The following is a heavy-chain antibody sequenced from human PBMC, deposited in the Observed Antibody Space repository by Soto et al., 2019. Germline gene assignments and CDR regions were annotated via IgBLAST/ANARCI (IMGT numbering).Heavy chain of an antibody. Sequence: SETLSLTCTVSCGSISSSSSYWGWIRQPPGKGLEWIGSINYSGNTYYNPSLKSRVTISVDTSKNQFSLKLSSVTAADTAVYYCARLDTVTTVTFDYWGQGTLVT. D-gene: IGHD4-17*01. V-gene: IGHV4-39*01. CDR3: ARLDTVTTVTFDY. CDR1: CGSISSSSSY. CDR2: INYSGNT. J-gene: IGHJ4*02.